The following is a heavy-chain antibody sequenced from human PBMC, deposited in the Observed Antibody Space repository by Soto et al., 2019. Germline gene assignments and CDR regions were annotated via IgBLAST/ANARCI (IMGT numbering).Heavy chain of an antibody. Sequence: GGSLRLSCAASGFTFSSYAMSWVRQAPGKGLEWVSAISGSGGSTYYADSVKGRFTISRDNSKNTLYLQMNSLRAEDTAVYYCAKVSTPLEFCWSGEYGGRRYYFDFWGQGTLVTVSS. V-gene: IGHV3-23*01. CDR2: ISGSGGST. CDR1: GFTFSSYA. J-gene: IGHJ4*02. CDR3: AKVSTPLEFCWSGEYGGRRYYFDF. D-gene: IGHD4-17*01.